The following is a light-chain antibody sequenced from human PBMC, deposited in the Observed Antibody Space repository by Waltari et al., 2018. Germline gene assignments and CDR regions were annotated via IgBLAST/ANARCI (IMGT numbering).Light chain of an antibody. J-gene: IGKJ5*01. V-gene: IGKV3-11*01. CDR3: EERRDWPIT. Sequence: EIMLTQSPATLSLSPGERATLSCRASQSVRNYLAWYQQKPGQAPRLLIYDASNTATGIPARLSGSGSETDFTVTISSLESEDFVVYYCEERRDWPITVGQGTRLEIK. CDR1: QSVRNY. CDR2: DAS.